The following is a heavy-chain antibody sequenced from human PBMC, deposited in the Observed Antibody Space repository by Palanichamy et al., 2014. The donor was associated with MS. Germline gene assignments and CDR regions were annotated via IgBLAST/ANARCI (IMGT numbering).Heavy chain of an antibody. V-gene: IGHV4-39*01. D-gene: IGHD4-11*01. J-gene: IGHJ6*02. CDR1: GGSIISSGYY. Sequence: QLQLQESGPGLVKPSETLSLTCSVSGGSIISSGYYWGWIRQPPGKGLEWLGSIHHRGDSYYNSSLKSRVTVSVDTSKNQFSLKLNSVTASDTAVYYCARQPNPYSPHSPYYFYGMDVWGQGATVTVSS. CDR2: IHHRGDS. CDR3: ARQPNPYSPHSPYYFYGMDV.